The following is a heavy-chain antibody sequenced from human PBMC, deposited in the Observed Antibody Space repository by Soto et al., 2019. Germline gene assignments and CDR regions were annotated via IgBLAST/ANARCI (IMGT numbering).Heavy chain of an antibody. Sequence: ASVKVSCKASGYTFTSYATHWVRQAPGQRLEWMGWINAGNGNTKYSQKFQGRVTITRDTSASTAYMELSSLRSEDTAVYYCARGRDSQWLVPWELDVWCQGTTGAVS. CDR1: GYTFTSYA. V-gene: IGHV1-3*01. D-gene: IGHD6-19*01. J-gene: IGHJ6*02. CDR2: INAGNGNT. CDR3: ARGRDSQWLVPWELDV.